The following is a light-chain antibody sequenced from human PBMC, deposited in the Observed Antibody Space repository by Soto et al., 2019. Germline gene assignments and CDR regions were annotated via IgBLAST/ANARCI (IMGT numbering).Light chain of an antibody. CDR1: QRISTH. J-gene: IGKJ1*01. CDR3: QQSYSTPRT. V-gene: IGKV1-39*01. CDR2: AAY. Sequence: DIQMTQSPSSLSASVGDRVTITCRASQRISTHLNWYQQKPGKAPNLLIYAAYNLQSGLPSRFSGSGSGTDVTLTISRLQPEDFATYYCQQSYSTPRTFGQGTKVEL.